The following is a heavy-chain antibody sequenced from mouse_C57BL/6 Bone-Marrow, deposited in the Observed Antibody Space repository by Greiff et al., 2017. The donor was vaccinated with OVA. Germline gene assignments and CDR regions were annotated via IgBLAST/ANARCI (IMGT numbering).Heavy chain of an antibody. CDR3: ARFYYINSGDY. CDR2: IDPSDSDT. V-gene: IGHV1-69*01. J-gene: IGHJ2*01. D-gene: IGHD2-5*01. Sequence: QVQLQQPGAELVMPGASVKLSCKASGYTFTSYWMHWVKQRPGQGLEWIGEIDPSDSDTNYNQKFKGKSTLTVDKSSSTAYMQLSSLTSEDSSAYYCARFYYINSGDYWGQGTTLTVAS. CDR1: GYTFTSYW.